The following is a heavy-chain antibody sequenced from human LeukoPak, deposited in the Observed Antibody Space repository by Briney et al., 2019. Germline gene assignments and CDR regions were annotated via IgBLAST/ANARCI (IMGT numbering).Heavy chain of an antibody. Sequence: PSETLSLTCADYGGSFSGYYWSWIRQPPGKGLEWIGEINHSGSTNYNPSLKSRVTISVDMSKNQFSLKLSSVTAADTAVYYCVNADYDYVWGSYRYDYWGQGTLVTVSS. CDR1: GGSFSGYY. CDR3: VNADYDYVWGSYRYDY. J-gene: IGHJ4*02. D-gene: IGHD3-16*02. CDR2: INHSGST. V-gene: IGHV4-34*01.